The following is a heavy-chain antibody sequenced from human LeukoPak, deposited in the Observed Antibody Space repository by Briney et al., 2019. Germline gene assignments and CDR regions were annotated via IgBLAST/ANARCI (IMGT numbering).Heavy chain of an antibody. J-gene: IGHJ4*02. Sequence: SVKVYCNASGYTFSSLDINWVRQATGQAPESMRWINPNSDHTGNVQKFQGRVTMTRDTSTSTAYMELSSLRSEDTAVYYCARGVQEGVDYWGQGTLVTVSS. CDR3: ARGVQEGVDY. CDR2: INPNSDHT. CDR1: GYTFSSLD. D-gene: IGHD6-6*01. V-gene: IGHV1-8*01.